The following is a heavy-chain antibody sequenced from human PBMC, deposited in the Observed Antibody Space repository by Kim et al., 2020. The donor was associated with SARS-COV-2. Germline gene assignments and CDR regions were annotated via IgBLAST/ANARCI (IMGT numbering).Heavy chain of an antibody. Sequence: ASVKVSCKASGYTFTSYDINWVRQATGQGLEWMGWMNPNSGNTGYAQKFQGRVTMTRNTSISTAYMELSSLRSEDTAVYYCARGYGSAGGSDYWGQGTLVTVSS. CDR1: GYTFTSYD. CDR3: ARGYGSAGGSDY. CDR2: MNPNSGNT. D-gene: IGHD4-17*01. J-gene: IGHJ4*02. V-gene: IGHV1-8*01.